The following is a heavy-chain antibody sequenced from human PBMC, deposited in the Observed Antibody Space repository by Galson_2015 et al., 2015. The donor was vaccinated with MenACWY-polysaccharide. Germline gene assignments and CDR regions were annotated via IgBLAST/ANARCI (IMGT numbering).Heavy chain of an antibody. CDR2: MNPNRGTT. V-gene: IGHV1-8*01. Sequence: SVKVSCKASGYTFTSYDINWVRQAPGQGLEWMGWMNPNRGTTGYAQGIQGRVTMTRDTSISTAYMELGSLRSEDTAVYYCARTKSELMELMGDAIPSGIYDGMDVWGQGTTVAVSS. D-gene: IGHD2-8*01. CDR3: ARTKSELMELMGDAIPSGIYDGMDV. J-gene: IGHJ6*02. CDR1: GYTFTSYD.